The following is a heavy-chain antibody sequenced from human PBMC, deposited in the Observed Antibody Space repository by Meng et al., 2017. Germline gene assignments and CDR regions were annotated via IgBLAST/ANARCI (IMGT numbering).Heavy chain of an antibody. CDR2: INHSGST. CDR1: GGSFSGYY. D-gene: IGHD1-20*01. V-gene: IGHV4-34*01. CDR3: ARDYHNWNPKINWFDP. J-gene: IGHJ5*02. Sequence: QVHLQPGGEGLLTPSETLSLTCAVYGGSFSGYYWSWIRQPPGKGLEWIGEINHSGSTNYNPSLKSRVTISVDTSKNQFSLKLSSVTAADTAVYYCARDYHNWNPKINWFDPWGQGTLVTVSS.